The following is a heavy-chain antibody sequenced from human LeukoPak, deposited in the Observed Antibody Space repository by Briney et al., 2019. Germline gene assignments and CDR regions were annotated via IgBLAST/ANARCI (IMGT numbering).Heavy chain of an antibody. J-gene: IGHJ4*02. CDR2: IKEDGSVK. CDR3: ARDSSGALDF. Sequence: GGSLRLSCAASGFAFSSSWMAWVRQAPGTGLEWVANIKEDGSVKQYVDSVKGRFTISRDNAKNSLYPQMNSLRTDDTALYYCARDSSGALDFWGQGTLVTVSS. V-gene: IGHV3-7*01. D-gene: IGHD7-27*01. CDR1: GFAFSSSW.